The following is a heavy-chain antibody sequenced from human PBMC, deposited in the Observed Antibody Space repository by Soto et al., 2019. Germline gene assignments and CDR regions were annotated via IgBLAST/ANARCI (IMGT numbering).Heavy chain of an antibody. V-gene: IGHV4-59*01. D-gene: IGHD2-15*01. CDR1: GVSISSYF. CDR3: ARIGGYHGPLDY. CDR2: TYHRGST. J-gene: IGHJ4*02. Sequence: PSETLSLTCSVSGVSISSYFWSWMRQPPGRGLEWVGYTYHRGSTNYSPSLKSRVAISLDTSENQFSLKVNSVTAADTAVYYCARIGGYHGPLDYWGQGTPVTVSS.